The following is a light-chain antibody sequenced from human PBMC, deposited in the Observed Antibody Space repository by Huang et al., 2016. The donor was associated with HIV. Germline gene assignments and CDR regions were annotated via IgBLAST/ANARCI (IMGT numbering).Light chain of an antibody. V-gene: IGKV3-15*01. CDR1: QSVSSN. Sequence: EIVMTQSPATLSVSPGERATLSCRASQSVSSNLAWYQQKPGQAPRLRIYGASTRATGSPARFSGSGSGTEFTLTISSLQSEDFAVYYCQQYNNWPPVFGQGTKVEIK. J-gene: IGKJ1*01. CDR3: QQYNNWPPV. CDR2: GAS.